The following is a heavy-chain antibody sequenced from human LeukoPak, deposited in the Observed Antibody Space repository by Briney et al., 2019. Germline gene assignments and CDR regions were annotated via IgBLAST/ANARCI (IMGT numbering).Heavy chain of an antibody. J-gene: IGHJ4*02. CDR1: GGSISSYY. D-gene: IGHD6-19*01. V-gene: IGHV4-59*08. CDR2: IYYSGST. CDR3: ARSQQWLGPDY. Sequence: SETLSLTCTVSGGSISSYYWSWIRQPPGKGLEWIGYIYYSGSTNYNPSLKSRVTISVDTSKNQFSLKLSSVTAADTAGYYCARSQQWLGPDYSGQGTLVTLSS.